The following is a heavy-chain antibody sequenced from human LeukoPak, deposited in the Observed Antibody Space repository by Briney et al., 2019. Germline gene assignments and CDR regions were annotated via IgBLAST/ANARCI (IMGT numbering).Heavy chain of an antibody. CDR3: ARDNYDSSGYYSGVLVY. D-gene: IGHD3-22*01. CDR1: GYTFSGYY. CDR2: INPNSGGT. Sequence: ASVKVSCKASGYTFSGYYMNWVRQAPEEGLEWMGWINPNSGGTNYAQKFQGRVTMTRDTSISTAYMELSRLRSDDTAVYYCARDNYDSSGYYSGVLVYWGQGTLVTVSS. J-gene: IGHJ4*02. V-gene: IGHV1-2*02.